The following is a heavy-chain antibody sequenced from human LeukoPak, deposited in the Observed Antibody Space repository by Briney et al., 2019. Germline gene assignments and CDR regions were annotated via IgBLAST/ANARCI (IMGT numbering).Heavy chain of an antibody. J-gene: IGHJ4*02. CDR3: ARQGGDNGYYYFDF. Sequence: PSETVSLICSVSGGSIRSSHYYWGWIRQPPGRGLEWIASVYYSGRNYYTPSLRSRVTISIDTSKNQLSLKLTSVTAADTAVFYCARQGGDNGYYYFDFWGQGTLVTVSS. CDR2: VYYSGRN. V-gene: IGHV4-39*01. D-gene: IGHD4-17*01. CDR1: GGSIRSSHYY.